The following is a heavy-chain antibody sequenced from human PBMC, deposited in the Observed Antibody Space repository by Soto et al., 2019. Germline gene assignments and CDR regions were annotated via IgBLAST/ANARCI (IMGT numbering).Heavy chain of an antibody. V-gene: IGHV2-26*01. D-gene: IGHD3-22*01. CDR1: GFSLSNARMG. J-gene: IGHJ5*02. CDR2: IFSNDEK. Sequence: QVTLKESGPVLVKPTETLTLTCTVSGFSLSNARMGVSWIRQPPGKALEWLAHIFSNDEKSYSTSLKSRLTISKDTYKSQVVLTMTNMDPVDTAKYYCARIDDSSGYLNWFDPWGQGTLVTVSS. CDR3: ARIDDSSGYLNWFDP.